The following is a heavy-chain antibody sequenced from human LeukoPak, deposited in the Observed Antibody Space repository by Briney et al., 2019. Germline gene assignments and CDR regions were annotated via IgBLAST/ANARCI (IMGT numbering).Heavy chain of an antibody. Sequence: ASVKVSCKASGYTFTSYDINWVRQATGQGLEWMGWMNPNSGNTGYAQKFQGRVTMTRNTSISTAYMELSSLRSEDTAVYYCARIATRTFLTYYDFWSGYYGVPFDPWGQGTLDTVSS. CDR1: GYTFTSYD. V-gene: IGHV1-8*01. J-gene: IGHJ5*02. CDR2: MNPNSGNT. CDR3: ARIATRTFLTYYDFWSGYYGVPFDP. D-gene: IGHD3-3*01.